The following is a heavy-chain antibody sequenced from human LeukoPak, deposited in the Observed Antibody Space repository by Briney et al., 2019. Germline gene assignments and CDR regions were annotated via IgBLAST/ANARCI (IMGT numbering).Heavy chain of an antibody. D-gene: IGHD4-17*01. Sequence: SETLSLTCTVSGGSISSSSYYWGWIRQPPGKGLEWIGYIYYSGSTNYNPSLKGRVTISVDTSKNQFSLKLSSVTAADTAVYYCASGPSYDYGVFYYYYYMDVWGKGTTVTISS. CDR2: IYYSGST. CDR3: ASGPSYDYGVFYYYYYMDV. V-gene: IGHV4-61*05. J-gene: IGHJ6*03. CDR1: GGSISSSSYY.